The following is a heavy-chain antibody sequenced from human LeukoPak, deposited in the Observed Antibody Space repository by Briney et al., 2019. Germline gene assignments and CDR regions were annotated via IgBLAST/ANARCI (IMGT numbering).Heavy chain of an antibody. J-gene: IGHJ3*02. D-gene: IGHD4-17*01. Sequence: GGSLRLSCAASGFTFSSYAMHWVRQAPGKGLEWVANIKQDGSEKYYVDSVKGRFTISRDNAKNSLYLQMNSLRAEDTAVYYCARADYANAFDIWGQGTMVTVSS. CDR3: ARADYANAFDI. CDR2: IKQDGSEK. V-gene: IGHV3-7*01. CDR1: GFTFSSYA.